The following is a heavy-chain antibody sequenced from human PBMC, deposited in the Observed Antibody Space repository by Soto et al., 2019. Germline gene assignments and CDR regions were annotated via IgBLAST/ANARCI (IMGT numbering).Heavy chain of an antibody. D-gene: IGHD2-15*01. V-gene: IGHV1-69*13. CDR1: GGTFSSYA. J-gene: IGHJ6*02. Sequence: ASVKVSCKASGGTFSSYAISWVRQAPGQGLEWMGGIIPIFGTANYAQKFQGRVTITADESTSTAYMELSSLRSEDTAVYYCARIEYCSGGSCPTLMDVWGQGTTVTVSS. CDR3: ARIEYCSGGSCPTLMDV. CDR2: IIPIFGTA.